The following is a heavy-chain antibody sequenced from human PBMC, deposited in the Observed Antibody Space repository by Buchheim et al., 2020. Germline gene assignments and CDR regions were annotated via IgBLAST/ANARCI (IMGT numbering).Heavy chain of an antibody. D-gene: IGHD4-17*01. CDR3: ARAQVTTEWYFDL. CDR1: GFTFSSYG. V-gene: IGHV3-30*03. CDR2: ISYDGSNK. J-gene: IGHJ2*01. Sequence: QVQLVESGGGVVQPGRSLRLSCAASGFTFSSYGMHWVRQAPGKGLEWVAVISYDGSNKYYADSVKGRFTISRDNSKNTLYLQMNSLRAEDTAVYYCARAQVTTEWYFDLWGRGTL.